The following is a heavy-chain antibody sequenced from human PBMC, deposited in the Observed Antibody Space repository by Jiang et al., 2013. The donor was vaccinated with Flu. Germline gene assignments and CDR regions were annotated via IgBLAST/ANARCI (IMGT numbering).Heavy chain of an antibody. V-gene: IGHV6-1*01. J-gene: IGHJ4*02. D-gene: IGHD3-9*01. CDR1: GDSVSSNSAV. Sequence: QTLSLTCAISGDSVSSNSAVWNWIRQSPPRGLEWLGRTYYRSKWYEEYALSVQSRITIKPDTSKNQFSLHLNSVTPEDTAVYFCVRDEGFRYLDYWGQGTLVTVSS. CDR3: VRDEGFRYLDY. CDR2: TYYRSKWYE.